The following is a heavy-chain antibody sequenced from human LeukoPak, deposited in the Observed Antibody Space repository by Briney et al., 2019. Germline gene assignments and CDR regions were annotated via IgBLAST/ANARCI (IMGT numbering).Heavy chain of an antibody. CDR3: ARNAQQPLVDY. D-gene: IGHD6-13*01. CDR2: VYHSGST. CDR1: GYSISSGYY. J-gene: IGHJ4*02. V-gene: IGHV4-38-2*01. Sequence: SETLSLTCAVSGYSISSGYYWGWIRQPPGKGLEWIGSVYHSGSTYYNPSIKSRVTISVDTSKNQFSLKLSSVTAADTAVYYCARNAQQPLVDYWGQRTLVTVSS.